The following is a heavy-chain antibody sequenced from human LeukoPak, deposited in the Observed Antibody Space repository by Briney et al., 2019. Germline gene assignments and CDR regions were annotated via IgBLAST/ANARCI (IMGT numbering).Heavy chain of an antibody. J-gene: IGHJ4*02. Sequence: GGSLRLSCAASGFTFSSYSMNWVRQAPGKGLEWVSAISGSGGSTYYADSVKGRFTISRDNSKNTLYLQMNSLRAEDTAVYYCAKGRLGSSPFDYWGQGTLVTVSS. CDR2: ISGSGGST. D-gene: IGHD7-27*01. CDR3: AKGRLGSSPFDY. V-gene: IGHV3-23*01. CDR1: GFTFSSYS.